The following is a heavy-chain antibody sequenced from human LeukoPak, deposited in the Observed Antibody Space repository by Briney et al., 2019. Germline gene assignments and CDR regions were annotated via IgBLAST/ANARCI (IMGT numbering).Heavy chain of an antibody. Sequence: GGSLRLSCAATGFTFSGSWMRWVRQAPGIGLGWVANIKQDGSEENYVESVKGRFTISRDNAKNSLYLQMNSLRAEDTAVYYCAREVGFCSGGDCYFWFDPWGQGTLVTVSS. CDR3: AREVGFCSGGDCYFWFDP. CDR2: IKQDGSEE. D-gene: IGHD2-15*01. CDR1: GFTFSGSW. J-gene: IGHJ5*02. V-gene: IGHV3-7*05.